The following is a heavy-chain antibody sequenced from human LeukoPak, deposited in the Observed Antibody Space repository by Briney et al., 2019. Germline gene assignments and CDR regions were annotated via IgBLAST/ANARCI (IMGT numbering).Heavy chain of an antibody. J-gene: IGHJ4*02. D-gene: IGHD5-12*01. CDR3: ARGPKSGSVDH. Sequence: GGTLRLSCAASGFTFSSYGMHWVRQAPGKGLEWVSHIRSSGSTVYYADSVKGRFTISRDNAQKSLYLQMNSLRVEDTAVYYCARGPKSGSVDHWGQGTLVTVSS. V-gene: IGHV3-48*04. CDR1: GFTFSSYG. CDR2: IRSSGSTV.